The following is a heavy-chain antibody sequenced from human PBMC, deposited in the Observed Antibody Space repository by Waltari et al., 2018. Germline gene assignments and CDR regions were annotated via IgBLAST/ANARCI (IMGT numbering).Heavy chain of an antibody. CDR2: INHSEST. CDR1: GGSFSGYY. D-gene: IGHD3-3*01. CDR3: ARGRALPVLEWLLDRSDSWFDP. Sequence: QVQLQQWGAGLLKPSETLSLTCAVYGGSFSGYYWSGIRQPPGKGLEWIGEINHSESTNYTPSLKSRVTVSVATSKHEFSLKLSSVTAADSAVYYCARGRALPVLEWLLDRSDSWFDPWGQGTLVTVSS. J-gene: IGHJ5*02. V-gene: IGHV4-34*01.